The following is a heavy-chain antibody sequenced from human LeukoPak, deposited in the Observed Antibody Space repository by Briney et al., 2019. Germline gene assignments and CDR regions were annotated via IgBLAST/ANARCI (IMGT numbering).Heavy chain of an antibody. CDR3: ARGYDILTGYYSFDY. CDR2: MNPNSGNT. Sequence: ASVKVSCKASGYTFTSYDINWVRQATGQGLEWMGWMNPNSGNTGYAQKFHGRVTMTRNTSISTAYMELSRLRSEDTAVYYCARGYDILTGYYSFDYWGQGTLVTVSS. CDR1: GYTFTSYD. V-gene: IGHV1-8*01. J-gene: IGHJ4*02. D-gene: IGHD3-9*01.